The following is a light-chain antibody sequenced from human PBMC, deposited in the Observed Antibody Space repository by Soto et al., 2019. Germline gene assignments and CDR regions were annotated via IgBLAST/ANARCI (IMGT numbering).Light chain of an antibody. Sequence: QSVLTQPPSVSAAPGQKVTISCSGSSSNIGSNYVSWYQQLPGTAPKLLIYDNNKRPSGIPDRFSGSKSGTSATLGITGLQTGDEADYYCGTCDSSLSAVVFGGGTQLTVL. CDR2: DNN. CDR1: SSNIGSNY. CDR3: GTCDSSLSAVV. J-gene: IGLJ2*01. V-gene: IGLV1-51*01.